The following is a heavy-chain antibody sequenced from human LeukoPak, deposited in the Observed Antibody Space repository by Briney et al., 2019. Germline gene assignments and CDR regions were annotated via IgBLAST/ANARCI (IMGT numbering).Heavy chain of an antibody. V-gene: IGHV1-69*05. Sequence: GASVKVSCKASGGTFSSYAISWVRQAPGQGLEWMGGIIPIFGTANYAQKFQGRVTITTDESTSTAYVELSSLRSEDTAVYYCARVHQIVTYYYDSSGYYWFDPWGQGTLVTVSS. CDR3: ARVHQIVTYYYDSSGYYWFDP. CDR1: GGTFSSYA. CDR2: IIPIFGTA. J-gene: IGHJ5*02. D-gene: IGHD3-22*01.